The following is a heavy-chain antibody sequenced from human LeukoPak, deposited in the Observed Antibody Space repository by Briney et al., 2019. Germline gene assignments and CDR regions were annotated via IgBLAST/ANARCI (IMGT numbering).Heavy chain of an antibody. Sequence: ASVKVSCKASGGTFSSYAISWVRQAPGQGLEWMGRIIPIFGTANYSQKFQGRVTITADKTTSTAYMELSSLRSEDTAVYYCAQGRIAVADHDFDIWGQGTMVTVSS. J-gene: IGHJ3*02. CDR2: IIPIFGTA. CDR3: AQGRIAVADHDFDI. D-gene: IGHD6-19*01. CDR1: GGTFSSYA. V-gene: IGHV1-69*06.